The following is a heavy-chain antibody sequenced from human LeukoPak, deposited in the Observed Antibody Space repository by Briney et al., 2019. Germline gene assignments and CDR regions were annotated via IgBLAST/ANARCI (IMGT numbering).Heavy chain of an antibody. D-gene: IGHD6-19*01. CDR3: ARVQRVAVAGRTRKRPNRSEADY. CDR1: GHTFTGYY. V-gene: IGHV1-2*02. J-gene: IGHJ4*02. CDR2: INPNSGGT. Sequence: ASVKVSCKASGHTFTGYYMHWVRQAPGQGLEWMGWINPNSGGTNYAQKFQGRVTMTRDTSISTAYMELSRLRSDDTAVYYCARVQRVAVAGRTRKRPNRSEADYWGQGTLVTVSS.